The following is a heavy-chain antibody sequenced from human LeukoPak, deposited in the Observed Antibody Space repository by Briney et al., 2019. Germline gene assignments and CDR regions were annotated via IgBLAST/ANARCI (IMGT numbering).Heavy chain of an antibody. J-gene: IGHJ4*02. V-gene: IGHV3-30*11. CDR2: MLYEGSNK. Sequence: PRRSLRLSCAASGFTFSMFSMCCVRQAPGEGLEWVALMLYEGSNKFYADSVKGRFCLSTAHSKNTMYRQINRVRAEDTAVYYCARDTSRTVMVHTGGFDYWGQGTLVTVSS. CDR1: GFTFSMFS. CDR3: ARDTSRTVMVHTGGFDY. D-gene: IGHD5-18*01.